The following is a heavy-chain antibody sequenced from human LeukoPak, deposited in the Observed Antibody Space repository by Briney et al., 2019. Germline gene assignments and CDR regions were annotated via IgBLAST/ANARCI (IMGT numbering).Heavy chain of an antibody. V-gene: IGHV3-33*01. CDR2: IWCDGSNK. Sequence: PGGSLRLSSAASGFTFSSYGMHWVRQAPGKGLEWVAVIWCDGSNKYYADSVKGRFTISRDNSKKKLYLQMNSLRAEDTAVYYCARDVPAYHYDSSGYTDAFDIWGQGTMVTVSS. D-gene: IGHD3-22*01. CDR1: GFTFSSYG. CDR3: ARDVPAYHYDSSGYTDAFDI. J-gene: IGHJ3*02.